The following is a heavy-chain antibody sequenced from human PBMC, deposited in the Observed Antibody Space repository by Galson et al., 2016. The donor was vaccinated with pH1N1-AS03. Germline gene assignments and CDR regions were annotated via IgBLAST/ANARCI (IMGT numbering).Heavy chain of an antibody. CDR2: ISTDSGGT. J-gene: IGHJ3*01. D-gene: IGHD6-13*01. V-gene: IGHV1-2*02. CDR1: GYIFTDYY. Sequence: SVKVSCKAPGYIFTDYYLHWVRQAPGQGLEWMAWISTDSGGTDYAQKFQGRVTMTRDASISTTYMELSSLRSDDTAVYYCVRGSPHSSSTNYAFEFWGRGTMVTVSS. CDR3: VRGSPHSSSTNYAFEF.